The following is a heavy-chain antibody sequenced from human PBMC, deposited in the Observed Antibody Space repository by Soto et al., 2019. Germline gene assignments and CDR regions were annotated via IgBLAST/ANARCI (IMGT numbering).Heavy chain of an antibody. J-gene: IGHJ5*02. V-gene: IGHV4-59*12. D-gene: IGHD6-13*01. CDR1: GGSISSYY. Sequence: QVQLQESGPGLVKPSETLSLTCTVSGGSISSYYWSWIRQPPGKGLEWIGYIYESGSTNYNPSIKSRVTISVATSTNQFSLKRSSVTAADTAVYYCARAKAPLYCSSWYWFDPWGQGTLVTVSS. CDR2: IYESGST. CDR3: ARAKAPLYCSSWYWFDP.